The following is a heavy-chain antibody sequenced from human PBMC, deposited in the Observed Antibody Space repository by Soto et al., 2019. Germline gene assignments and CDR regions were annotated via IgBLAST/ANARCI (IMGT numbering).Heavy chain of an antibody. V-gene: IGHV2-70*01. CDR3: ARLAGYGDYVGIGRIYYCMDV. CDR2: IDWDDDK. J-gene: IGHJ6*02. CDR1: GFSLSTSGMC. D-gene: IGHD4-17*01. Sequence: SGPTLVNPTQTLTLTCTFSGFSLSTSGMCVSWIRQPPGKTLEWLALIDWDDDKYYSTYLKTRLTISKDTSKNQAVLTMTNMDTVDTATSYCARLAGYGDYVGIGRIYYCMDVWGPGTTVTV.